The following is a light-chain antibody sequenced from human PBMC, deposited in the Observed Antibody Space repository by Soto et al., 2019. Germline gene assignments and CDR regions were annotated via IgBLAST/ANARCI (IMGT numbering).Light chain of an antibody. J-gene: IGKJ5*01. V-gene: IGKV3D-20*02. CDR1: QSVTSSC. CDR2: TTS. Sequence: EIVLTQSPGTLSLSPGERATLTCTASQSVTSSCLSWYPRNPGQAPRLLIHTTSIRASDIPDRFSGSGSGTDFTLTISRLEPEDFAVYYCQQRYRWPPITFGQGTRLEIK. CDR3: QQRYRWPPIT.